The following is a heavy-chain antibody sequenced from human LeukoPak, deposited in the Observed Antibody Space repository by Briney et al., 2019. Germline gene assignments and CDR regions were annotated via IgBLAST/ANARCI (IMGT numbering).Heavy chain of an antibody. CDR2: IYHTGSA. Sequence: SETLSLTCSVSGYSFTSGHYWGWIRQPPGKGLEWIANIYHTGSAHYNPSLKSRVTISVDTSTNHFSLKLSSVTAADTAVYYCARYCTSTTCILRGFDYWGQGTLVTVSS. D-gene: IGHD2-2*01. J-gene: IGHJ4*02. CDR3: ARYCTSTTCILRGFDY. V-gene: IGHV4-38-2*01. CDR1: GYSFTSGHY.